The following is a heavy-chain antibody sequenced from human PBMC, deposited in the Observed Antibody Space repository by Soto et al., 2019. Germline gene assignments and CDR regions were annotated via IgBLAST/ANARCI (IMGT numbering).Heavy chain of an antibody. CDR2: INHSGST. CDR3: ARGRDILSGYYRRYYYYGMGV. J-gene: IGHJ6*02. D-gene: IGHD3-9*01. V-gene: IGHV4-34*01. Sequence: PSETLSLTCAAYGGSCSGYYWSWIRQPPGKVLEWIGEINHSGSTNYNPSLKSRVTISVDTSKNQFSLKLSFVTAADTAVYYCARGRDILSGYYRRYYYYGMGVRGHRSTFTV. CDR1: GGSCSGYY.